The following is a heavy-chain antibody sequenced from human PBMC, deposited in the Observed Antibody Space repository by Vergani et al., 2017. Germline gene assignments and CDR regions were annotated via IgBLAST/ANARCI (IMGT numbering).Heavy chain of an antibody. D-gene: IGHD5-24*01. CDR1: GFTFSSYN. CDR2: ISSSSSYI. J-gene: IGHJ4*02. V-gene: IGHV3-21*01. Sequence: VQLVESGGGLVKPGGSLRLSCAASGFTFSSYNMNWVRQAPGKGLEWVSSISSSSSYIYYADSVRGRFTISRDNAKNSLYLQMNSLKAEDTAVYYCARGAPGGYNYPFSDYWGQGTLVTVSS. CDR3: ARGAPGGYNYPFSDY.